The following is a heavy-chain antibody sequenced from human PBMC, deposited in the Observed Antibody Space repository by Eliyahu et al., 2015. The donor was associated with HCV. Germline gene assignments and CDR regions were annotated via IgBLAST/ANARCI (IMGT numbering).Heavy chain of an antibody. CDR3: ANGWGDGYNLNY. V-gene: IGHV2-70*04. Sequence: QVTLKESGPALVKPTQTLILTCTVSGFSLSTSGMRVSWIRQTPGKALEWLALIDWNDNKFYSTSLKTRLTISKDTSKNQVVLTMTNMDPMDTATYYCANGWGDGYNLNYWGQGTLVIVSS. CDR1: GFSLSTSGMR. J-gene: IGHJ4*02. D-gene: IGHD5-24*01. CDR2: IDWNDNK.